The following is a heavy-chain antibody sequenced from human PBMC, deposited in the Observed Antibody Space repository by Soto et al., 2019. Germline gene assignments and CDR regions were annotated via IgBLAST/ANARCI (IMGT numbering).Heavy chain of an antibody. CDR1: GFTFSSYA. J-gene: IGHJ4*02. D-gene: IGHD5-12*01. V-gene: IGHV3-23*01. Sequence: EVQLLESGGGLVQPGGSLRLSCAASGFTFSSYAMSWVRQAPGKGLEWVSAISGSGGSTYYADSVKGRFTISRDNSKNTLYLQMNSLRAVDTAVYYCAKDLGYSGYGGSDYWGQGTLVTVSS. CDR3: AKDLGYSGYGGSDY. CDR2: ISGSGGST.